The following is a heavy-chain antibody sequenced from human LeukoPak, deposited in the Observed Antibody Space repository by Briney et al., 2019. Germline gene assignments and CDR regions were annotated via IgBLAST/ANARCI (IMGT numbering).Heavy chain of an antibody. Sequence: GGSLRLSCAASGFTFSSYSMNWVRQAPGKGLEWVAVISYDGSNKYYADSVKGRFTISRDNSKNTLYLQMNSLRAEGTAVYYCAKVLPDTVTTLGYWGQGTLVTVSS. V-gene: IGHV3-30*18. D-gene: IGHD4-17*01. J-gene: IGHJ4*02. CDR3: AKVLPDTVTTLGY. CDR2: ISYDGSNK. CDR1: GFTFSSYS.